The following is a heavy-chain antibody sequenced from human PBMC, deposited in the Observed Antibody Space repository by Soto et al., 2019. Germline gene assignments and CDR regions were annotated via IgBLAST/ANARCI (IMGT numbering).Heavy chain of an antibody. CDR1: GFTFSSYA. CDR2: ISGSGGST. Sequence: GGSLRLSCAASGFTFSSYAMSWVRQAPGKGLEWVSAISGSGGSTYYADSVKGRFTISRDNSKNTLYLQTNSLRAEDTAVYYCAKLLPPYSSSSNLASDYWGQGTLVTVSS. D-gene: IGHD6-13*01. J-gene: IGHJ4*02. CDR3: AKLLPPYSSSSNLASDY. V-gene: IGHV3-23*01.